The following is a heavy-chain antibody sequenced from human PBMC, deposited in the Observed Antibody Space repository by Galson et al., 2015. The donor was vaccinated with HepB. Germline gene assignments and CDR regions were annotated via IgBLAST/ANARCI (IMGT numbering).Heavy chain of an antibody. Sequence: SETLSLTCSVSGGSISSYYWSWIRQPPGKGLEWIGYIYYTGSTNYNPSLQSRVTISVDTSKKQFSLELTFVTAADTAVYYCARGFGYEAYYFDYWGQGTLGTVSS. CDR3: ARGFGYEAYYFDY. V-gene: IGHV4-59*01. J-gene: IGHJ4*02. D-gene: IGHD5-18*01. CDR1: GGSISSYY. CDR2: IYYTGST.